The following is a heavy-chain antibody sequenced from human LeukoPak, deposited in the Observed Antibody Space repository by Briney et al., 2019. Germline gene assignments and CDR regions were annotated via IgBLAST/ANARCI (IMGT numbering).Heavy chain of an antibody. CDR3: ASHLWFGDSDAFDI. CDR1: GGTFSSYA. J-gene: IGHJ3*02. D-gene: IGHD3-10*01. Sequence: SVKVSCKASGGTFSSYAISWVRQAPGQGLEWMGGIIPIFGTANYAQKFQGRVTITADKSTSTAYMELSSLRSEDTVVYYCASHLWFGDSDAFDIWGQGTMVTVSS. CDR2: IIPIFGTA. V-gene: IGHV1-69*06.